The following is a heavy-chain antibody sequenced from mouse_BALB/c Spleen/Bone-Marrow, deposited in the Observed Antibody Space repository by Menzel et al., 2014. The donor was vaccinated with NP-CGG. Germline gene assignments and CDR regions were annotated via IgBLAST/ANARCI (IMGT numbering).Heavy chain of an antibody. CDR1: GFTFSSFG. Sequence: EVKLVESGGGLVQPGGSRKLSCAASGFTFSSFGMHWVRQAPEKGLEWVAYISDGSSTIYYADTVKGRFTIFRDNPKNTLFLQMTSLRSEDTAMCYCARLDVGGYWGQGTTLTVSS. CDR3: ARLDVGGY. J-gene: IGHJ2*01. CDR2: ISDGSSTI. V-gene: IGHV5-17*02.